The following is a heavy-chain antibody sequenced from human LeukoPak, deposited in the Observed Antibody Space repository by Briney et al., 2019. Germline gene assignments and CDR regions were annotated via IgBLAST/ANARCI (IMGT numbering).Heavy chain of an antibody. CDR2: IIPIFGTA. Sequence: ASVKVSCKASGGTFSSYTINWVRQAPGQGLEWMGGIIPIFGTANYAQKFQGRVTIIADESTSTAYMELSSLRSEDTAVYYCARAAAQDQSMYYFDYWGQGTLVTVSS. CDR3: ARAAAQDQSMYYFDY. J-gene: IGHJ4*02. D-gene: IGHD6-25*01. V-gene: IGHV1-69*13. CDR1: GGTFSSYT.